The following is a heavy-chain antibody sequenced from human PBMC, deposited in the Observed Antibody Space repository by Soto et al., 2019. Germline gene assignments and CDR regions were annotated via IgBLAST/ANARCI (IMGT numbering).Heavy chain of an antibody. Sequence: SGTVSCKASGGAFSSYAISWVRQATGQGLEWMGGIIPILGTANYAQKIQGRVTITADESTSTAYMELSSLRSEDTAVYYCARGSSGYYDILPHHFDYWGQGTLVTVSS. CDR2: IIPILGTA. J-gene: IGHJ4*02. CDR3: ARGSSGYYDILPHHFDY. D-gene: IGHD3-9*01. V-gene: IGHV1-69*01. CDR1: GGAFSSYA.